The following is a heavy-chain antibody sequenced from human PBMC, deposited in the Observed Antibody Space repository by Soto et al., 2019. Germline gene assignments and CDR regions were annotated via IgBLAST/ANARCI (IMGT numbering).Heavy chain of an antibody. D-gene: IGHD3-22*01. J-gene: IGHJ6*02. CDR3: AREYYYDSSGSALYYYYYGMDA. V-gene: IGHV3-33*01. CDR1: GFTFSSYG. CDR2: IWHDGSNK. Sequence: GGSLRLSCAASGFTFSSYGMHWVRQAPGKGLEWVAVIWHDGSNKYYADSVKGRFTISRDNSKNALYLQMNSLRAEDTAVYYCAREYYYDSSGSALYYYYYGMDAWGQGTTVTVSS.